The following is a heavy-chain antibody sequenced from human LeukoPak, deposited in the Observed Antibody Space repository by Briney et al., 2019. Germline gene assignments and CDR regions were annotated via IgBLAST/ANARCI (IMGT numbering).Heavy chain of an antibody. CDR1: GFTFRNHG. V-gene: IGHV3-33*01. CDR3: VRDRGALQYFDY. Sequence: GGSLRLSCAASGFTFRNHGMHWIRQAPGKGLEWVAIIWYDGSNKYYADSLNGRFTISRDNSKNTLYLQMNNLRDDDTAVYYCVRDRGALQYFDYWGQGTLVTVSS. CDR2: IWYDGSNK. D-gene: IGHD5-24*01. J-gene: IGHJ4*02.